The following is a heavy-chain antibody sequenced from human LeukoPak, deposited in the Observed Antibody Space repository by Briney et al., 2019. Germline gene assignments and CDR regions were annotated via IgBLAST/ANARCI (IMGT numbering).Heavy chain of an antibody. CDR3: TTSYSSSWVDY. CDR2: IKSKTDGRTT. D-gene: IGHD6-13*01. V-gene: IGHV3-15*01. J-gene: IGHJ4*02. CDR1: GFTFSNAW. Sequence: GGSLRLSCAASGFTFSNAWMSWVRQAPGKGLEWVGRIKSKTDGRTTDYAAPVKGRFTISRDDSKNTLYLQMNSLKTEDTAVYYCTTSYSSSWVDYWGQGTLVTVSS.